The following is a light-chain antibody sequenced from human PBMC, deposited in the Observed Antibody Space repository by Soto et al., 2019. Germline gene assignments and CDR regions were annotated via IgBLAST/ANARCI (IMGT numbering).Light chain of an antibody. CDR1: QSINTY. Sequence: DTQMTQSPSSLSASVGDRVTITCRASQSINTYLNWYQQKPGEAPNLLIYAASSLQSGVPPRFSGSGSETHFTLTINSLQPEDFATYYCQQTASTPYTFGQGTELLI. CDR3: QQTASTPYT. J-gene: IGKJ2*01. V-gene: IGKV1-39*01. CDR2: AAS.